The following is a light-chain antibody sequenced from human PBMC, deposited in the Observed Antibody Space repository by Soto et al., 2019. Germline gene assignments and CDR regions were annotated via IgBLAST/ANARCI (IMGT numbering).Light chain of an antibody. CDR2: RND. CDR3: AAWDDSLSGVV. V-gene: IGLV1-47*01. Sequence: QSVLTQPPSASGTPGQRVTISCSGSSSNIGSNYVYWYQQLPGTAPKLLIYRNDQRPSGVPDRFSGSKSGTSASLAISGLLSDDEADYYCAAWDDSLSGVVFGGGTKLTVL. J-gene: IGLJ3*02. CDR1: SSNIGSNY.